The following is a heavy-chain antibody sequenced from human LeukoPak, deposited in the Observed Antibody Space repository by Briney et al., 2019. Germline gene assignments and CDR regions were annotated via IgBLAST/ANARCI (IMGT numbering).Heavy chain of an antibody. CDR2: ISGSGGST. J-gene: IGHJ4*02. CDR3: ARGGYDSGSYYKGPLYYFDY. V-gene: IGHV3-23*01. CDR1: GFTFSSYG. Sequence: GSLRLSCAASGFTFSSYGMSWVRQAPGKGLEWVSAISGSGGSTYYADSVKGRFTISRDNSKNTLYLQMNSLRAEDTAVYYCARGGYDSGSYYKGPLYYFDYWGQGTLVTVSS. D-gene: IGHD3-10*01.